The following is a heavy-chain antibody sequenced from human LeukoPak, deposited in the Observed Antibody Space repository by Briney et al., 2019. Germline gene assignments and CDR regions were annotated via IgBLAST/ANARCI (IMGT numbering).Heavy chain of an antibody. D-gene: IGHD6-13*01. CDR1: GYSISSGYH. CDR3: ARPSRIADAFDI. CDR2: IYHSGST. Sequence: SETLSLTCAVSGYSISSGYHWGWIRQPPGKGLEWIGSIYHSGSTYYNPSLKSRVTISVDTSKNQFSLKLSSVTAADTAVYYCARPSRIADAFDIWGQGTMVTVSS. V-gene: IGHV4-38-2*01. J-gene: IGHJ3*02.